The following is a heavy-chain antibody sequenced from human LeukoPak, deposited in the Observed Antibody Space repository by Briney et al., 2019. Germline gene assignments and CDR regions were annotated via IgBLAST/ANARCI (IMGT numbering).Heavy chain of an antibody. Sequence: PGGSLRLSCAASGFAFSNYAMGWVRQAPGKGLEWVSGISGSGGSTHYADSVRGRLTISRDNSRNTLYLQMKSLRAEDTALYYCAKDYYASGSPNFDYWGQGTLVTVSS. J-gene: IGHJ4*02. CDR2: ISGSGGST. V-gene: IGHV3-23*01. CDR3: AKDYYASGSPNFDY. D-gene: IGHD3-10*01. CDR1: GFAFSNYA.